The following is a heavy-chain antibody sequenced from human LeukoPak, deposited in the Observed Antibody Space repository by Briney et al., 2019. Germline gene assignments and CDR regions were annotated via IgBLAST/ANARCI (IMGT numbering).Heavy chain of an antibody. CDR1: GGSISSGDYY. Sequence: SQTLSLTCTVSGGSISSGDYYWSWIRQPPGKGLEWIGYIYYSGSTYYNPSLKSRVTISVDTSKNQFSLKLSSVTAADTAVYHCARGFVVVPAADGSFDYWGQGTLVTVSS. D-gene: IGHD2-2*01. CDR2: IYYSGST. V-gene: IGHV4-30-4*01. CDR3: ARGFVVVPAADGSFDY. J-gene: IGHJ4*02.